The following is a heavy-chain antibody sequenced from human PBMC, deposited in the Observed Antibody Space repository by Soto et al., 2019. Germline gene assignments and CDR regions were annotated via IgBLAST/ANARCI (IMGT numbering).Heavy chain of an antibody. V-gene: IGHV4-39*01. CDR3: ASLRSGPDNGWYWAFDY. D-gene: IGHD6-19*01. CDR1: GGSISSRNW. J-gene: IGHJ4*02. Sequence: PSEPMSLTCAVCGGSISSRNWWGRIRQTPGIVLEFIRNISYSANTYYNPSLTTRVTISVDTSKSQFSLKLSSVTAADTAVYFCASLRSGPDNGWYWAFDYWGQGTLVTVSS. CDR2: ISYSANT.